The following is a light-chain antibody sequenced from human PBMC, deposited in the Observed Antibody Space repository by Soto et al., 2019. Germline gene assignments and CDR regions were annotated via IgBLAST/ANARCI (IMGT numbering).Light chain of an antibody. V-gene: IGLV2-14*01. CDR1: SSDIGGYNY. CDR2: DVS. Sequence: QSALTQPASVSGSPGQSITISCTGTSSDIGGYNYVSWYQQHPGKAPKLMIYDVSNRPSGVSNRFSGSKSGNTASLTISGLQAEDEADYYCISYTSNSLYVFGTGTKLTVL. CDR3: ISYTSNSLYV. J-gene: IGLJ1*01.